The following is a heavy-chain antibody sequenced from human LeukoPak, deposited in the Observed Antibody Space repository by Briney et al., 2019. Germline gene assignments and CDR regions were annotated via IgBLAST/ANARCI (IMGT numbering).Heavy chain of an antibody. Sequence: SETLSLTCAVSGYSISSGYYWGWIRPPPGKGLEWIGSIYHSGSTNNNPSLKSRVTISVDPSNNQFSLNLRSVTAADTALYYCARRRYYDGSGYLEWGQGTLLSVSS. CDR1: GYSISSGYY. V-gene: IGHV4-38-2*01. J-gene: IGHJ1*01. D-gene: IGHD3-22*01. CDR2: IYHSGST. CDR3: ARRRYYDGSGYLE.